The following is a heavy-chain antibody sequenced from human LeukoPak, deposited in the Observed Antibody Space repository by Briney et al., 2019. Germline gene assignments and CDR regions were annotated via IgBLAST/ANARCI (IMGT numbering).Heavy chain of an antibody. CDR1: EFTISRYW. CDR2: ISGSGGST. CDR3: AKSGGYSSGFYDY. J-gene: IGHJ4*02. D-gene: IGHD6-19*01. Sequence: GGSLRLSCAASEFTISRYWMHWVRQAPGKGLEWVSGISGSGGSTYYADSVKGRFTISRDNSKNTLYLQMNSLRAEDTAVYYCAKSGGYSSGFYDYWGQGTLVTVSS. V-gene: IGHV3-23*01.